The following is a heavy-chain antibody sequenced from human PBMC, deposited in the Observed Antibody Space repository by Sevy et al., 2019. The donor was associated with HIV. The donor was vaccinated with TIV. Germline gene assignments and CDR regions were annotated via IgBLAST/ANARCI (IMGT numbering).Heavy chain of an antibody. D-gene: IGHD3-3*01. CDR2: FDPEDGET. Sequence: ASVKVSCKVSRYSLSEISMHWVRQAPGKGLEWMGGFDPEDGETIYAQKFQGRVTMTEDTSTDTAYMELRRLTSEDTAVYYCATLDFWSDHPFYGTDVWGQGTTVTVSS. J-gene: IGHJ6*02. CDR1: RYSLSEIS. CDR3: ATLDFWSDHPFYGTDV. V-gene: IGHV1-24*01.